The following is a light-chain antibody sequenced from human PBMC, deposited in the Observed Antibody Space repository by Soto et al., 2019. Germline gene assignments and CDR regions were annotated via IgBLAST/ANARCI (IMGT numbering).Light chain of an antibody. J-gene: IGKJ1*01. Sequence: EIVMTHSPATLAVSPCEGATLSDSASQSVSCQLAWYQQKPGQAPRLLTYDASNRATGIPARFSGSGSGTDFTLTISSLEPEDFAVYYCQQRSNWPPWTFGQGTKVDIK. CDR2: DAS. V-gene: IGKV3-11*01. CDR3: QQRSNWPPWT. CDR1: QSVSCQ.